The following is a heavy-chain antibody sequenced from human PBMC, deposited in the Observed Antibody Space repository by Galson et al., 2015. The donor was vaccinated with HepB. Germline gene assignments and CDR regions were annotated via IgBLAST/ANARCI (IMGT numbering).Heavy chain of an antibody. CDR3: ARGGHSPYGMDV. CDR1: GGTFSSYA. V-gene: IGHV1-69*06. J-gene: IGHJ6*02. Sequence: SVKVSCKASGGTFSSYAISWVRQAPGQGLEWMGGIIPIFGTANYAQKFQGRVTITADKSTSTAYMELSSLRSEDTAVYYCARGGHSPYGMDVWGQGTTVTVSS. CDR2: IIPIFGTA. D-gene: IGHD6-13*01.